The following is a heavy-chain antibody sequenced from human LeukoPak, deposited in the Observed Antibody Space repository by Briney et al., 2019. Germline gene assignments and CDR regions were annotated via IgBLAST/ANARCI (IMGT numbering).Heavy chain of an antibody. D-gene: IGHD3-9*01. Sequence: GGSLRLSCAASGFTFSSYAMNWVRQAPGKGLEWVSSISSSSSYIYYADSVKGRFTISRDNAKNSLYLQMNSLRAEDTAVYYCARDTYDILTGYYKWAFDIWGQGTMVTVSS. CDR1: GFTFSSYA. CDR3: ARDTYDILTGYYKWAFDI. J-gene: IGHJ3*02. CDR2: ISSSSSYI. V-gene: IGHV3-21*06.